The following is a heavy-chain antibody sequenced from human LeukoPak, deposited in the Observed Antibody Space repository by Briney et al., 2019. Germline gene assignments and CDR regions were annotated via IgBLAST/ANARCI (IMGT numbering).Heavy chain of an antibody. CDR1: GFTFSSYW. J-gene: IGHJ4*02. Sequence: PGGSLRLSCAASGFTFSSYWMTWVRQAPGKGLEWVGRIKRKTDGGTTDYAPPVRGRFTISRDDAMNTLFLQMNSLKTEDTAVYYCSANIINDYWGQGTLVTVSS. CDR3: SANIINDY. CDR2: IKRKTDGGTT. V-gene: IGHV3-15*01.